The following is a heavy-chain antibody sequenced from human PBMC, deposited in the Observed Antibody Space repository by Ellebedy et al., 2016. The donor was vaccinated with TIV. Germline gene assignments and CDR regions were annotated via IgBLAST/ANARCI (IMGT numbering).Heavy chain of an antibody. J-gene: IGHJ4*02. D-gene: IGHD3-9*01. V-gene: IGHV4-59*08. Sequence: MPSETLSLTCTVSGGSISSYYWNWIRQPPGKGLEWIAYIFYSGSTNYNPSLKSRVTISLDTSKNQFSLRLSSVTAADTAVYYCVRAAYLPYSDWLLTPGLSFDYWGQGTLVTVSS. CDR1: GGSISSYY. CDR3: VRAAYLPYSDWLLTPGLSFDY. CDR2: IFYSGST.